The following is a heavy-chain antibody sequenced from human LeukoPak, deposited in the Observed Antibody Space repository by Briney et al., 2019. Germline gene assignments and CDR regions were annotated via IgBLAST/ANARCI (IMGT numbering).Heavy chain of an antibody. CDR3: AGYYDSSGWGYYGMDV. Sequence: PSETLSLTCAVYGGSFSGYYWSWIRQPPGKGLEWIGRIYTSGSTNYNPSLKSRVTMSVDTSKNQFSLKLSSVTAADTAVYYCAGYYDSSGWGYYGMDVWGQGTTVTVSS. V-gene: IGHV4-59*10. J-gene: IGHJ6*02. D-gene: IGHD3-22*01. CDR1: GGSFSGYY. CDR2: IYTSGST.